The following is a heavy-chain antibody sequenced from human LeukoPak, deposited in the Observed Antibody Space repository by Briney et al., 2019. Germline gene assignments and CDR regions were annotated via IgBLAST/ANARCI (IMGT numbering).Heavy chain of an antibody. D-gene: IGHD3-9*01. CDR3: ARARKPKAGALTGSSHYYYYGMDV. V-gene: IGHV3-30-3*01. CDR2: ISYDGSNK. J-gene: IGHJ6*02. CDR1: GFTFSSYA. Sequence: PGRSLRLSCAASGFTFSSYAMHWVRQAPGKGLEWVAVISYDGSNKYYADSVKGRFTISRDNSKNTLYLQMNSLRAEDTAVYYCARARKPKAGALTGSSHYYYYGMDVWGQGTTVTVSS.